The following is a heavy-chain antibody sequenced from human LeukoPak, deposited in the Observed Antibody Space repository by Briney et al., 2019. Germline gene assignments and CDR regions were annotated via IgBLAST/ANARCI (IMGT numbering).Heavy chain of an antibody. CDR1: GFTFSSYD. V-gene: IGHV3-13*01. CDR2: IGTAGDT. CDR3: ARGFGGSFNYYYYGMDV. D-gene: IGHD2-15*01. Sequence: GGSLRLSCAASGFTFSSYDMHWVRQATGKGLEWVSAIGTAGDTYYPGSVKGRFTISRENAKNSLYLQINSLRAGDTAVYYCARGFGGSFNYYYYGMDVWGQGTTVTVSS. J-gene: IGHJ6*02.